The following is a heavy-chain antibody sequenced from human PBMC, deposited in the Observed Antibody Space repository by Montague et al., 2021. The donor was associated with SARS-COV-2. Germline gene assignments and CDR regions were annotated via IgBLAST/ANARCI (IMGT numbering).Heavy chain of an antibody. D-gene: IGHD3-22*01. Sequence: SETLSLTCAVYGASFSGYHWTWIRQSPGRGLEWIGEVIHSGKTSYNPSLQSRLTMSVDTYKKQFSLRLSSVTAADTAVYYCARLKYYHVGSDYYYVLDVWSQGTMVTVSS. V-gene: IGHV4-34*12. CDR1: GASFSGYH. J-gene: IGHJ3*01. CDR2: VIHSGKT. CDR3: ARLKYYHVGSDYYYVLDV.